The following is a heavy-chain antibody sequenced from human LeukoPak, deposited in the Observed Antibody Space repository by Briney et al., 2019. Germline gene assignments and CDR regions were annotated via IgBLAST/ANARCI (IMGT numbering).Heavy chain of an antibody. V-gene: IGHV3-74*03. D-gene: IGHD3-10*01. Sequence: GGSLRLSCAASGFTFSTYWMHWVRQAPGKGQVWVSRINSDESSTMYADSVKGRFTISRDNAKNTLYLQMNSLRAEDTAVYFCASSTRGVFDYWGQGTLVTVSS. CDR1: GFTFSTYW. CDR3: ASSTRGVFDY. J-gene: IGHJ4*02. CDR2: INSDESST.